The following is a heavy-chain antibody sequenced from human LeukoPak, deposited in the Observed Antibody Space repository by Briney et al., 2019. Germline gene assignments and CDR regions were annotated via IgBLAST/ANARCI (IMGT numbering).Heavy chain of an antibody. V-gene: IGHV4-4*07. CDR2: IDTSGST. Sequence: SETLSLTCTVSGGSISSYYWSWIRQPAGKGLEWIGRIDTSGSTNYNPSLKSRVTMSVDTSKNQFSLKLSSVTAADTAVYYCVLGKYGVAGTGTYYFDYWGQGTLVTVSS. CDR3: VLGKYGVAGTGTYYFDY. D-gene: IGHD6-19*01. J-gene: IGHJ4*02. CDR1: GGSISSYY.